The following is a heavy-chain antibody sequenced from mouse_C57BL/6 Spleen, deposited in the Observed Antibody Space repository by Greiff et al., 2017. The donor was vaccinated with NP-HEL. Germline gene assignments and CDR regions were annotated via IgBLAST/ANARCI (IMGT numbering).Heavy chain of an antibody. CDR1: GYSITSGYY. CDR2: ISYDGSN. J-gene: IGHJ1*03. CDR3: ARDGYYDHRYFDV. D-gene: IGHD2-3*01. Sequence: EVKLMESGPGLVKPSQSLSLTCSVTGYSITSGYYWNWIRQFPGNKLECMGYISYDGSNNYNTSLENRITISRDTSKNHLFLKLNSVTTEDTATYYCARDGYYDHRYFDVWGTGTTVTVSS. V-gene: IGHV3-6*01.